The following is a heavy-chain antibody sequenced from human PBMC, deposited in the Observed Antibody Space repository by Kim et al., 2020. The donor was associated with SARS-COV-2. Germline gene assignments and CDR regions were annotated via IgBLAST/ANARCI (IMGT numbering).Heavy chain of an antibody. Sequence: ASVKVSCKASGYTFTSYGISWVRQAPGQGLEWMGWISAYNGNTNYAQKLQGRVTMTTDTSTSTAYMELRSLRSDDTAVYYCASSPFPQQLVPDWYFDLWGRGTLVTVSS. D-gene: IGHD6-13*01. V-gene: IGHV1-18*01. CDR1: GYTFTSYG. CDR2: ISAYNGNT. CDR3: ASSPFPQQLVPDWYFDL. J-gene: IGHJ2*01.